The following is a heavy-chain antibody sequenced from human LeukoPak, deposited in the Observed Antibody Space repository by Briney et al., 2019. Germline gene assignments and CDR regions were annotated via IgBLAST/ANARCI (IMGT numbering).Heavy chain of an antibody. D-gene: IGHD2-2*02. Sequence: ASVKVSCKASGYTFTSYGISWVRQAPGQRLEWMGWINAGNGNTKYSQKFQGRVTITRDTSASTAYMELSSLRSEDTAVYYCAREPIVVVPAAIPRDGMDVWGQGTTVTVSS. CDR1: GYTFTSYG. CDR2: INAGNGNT. CDR3: AREPIVVVPAAIPRDGMDV. V-gene: IGHV1-3*01. J-gene: IGHJ6*02.